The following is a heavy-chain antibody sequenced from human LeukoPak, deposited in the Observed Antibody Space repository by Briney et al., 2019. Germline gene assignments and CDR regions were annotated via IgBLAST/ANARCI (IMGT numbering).Heavy chain of an antibody. CDR1: GFTFSSYA. V-gene: IGHV3-23*01. D-gene: IGHD6-19*01. CDR3: AKDCRIAVAGTCWFDP. CDR2: ISGSGGST. J-gene: IGHJ5*02. Sequence: GGSLRLSCAASGFTFSSYAMSWVRQAPGEGLEWVSAISGSGGSTYYADSVKGRFTISRDNSKNTLYLQMNSLRAEDTAVYYCAKDCRIAVAGTCWFDPWGQGTLVTVSS.